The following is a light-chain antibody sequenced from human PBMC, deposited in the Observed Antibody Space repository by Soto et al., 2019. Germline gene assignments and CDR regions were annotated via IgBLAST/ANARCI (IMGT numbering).Light chain of an antibody. CDR1: QDISNY. J-gene: IGKJ4*01. V-gene: IGKV1-33*01. CDR2: DAS. Sequence: DIQMTQSPSSLSASVGDRVTITCQASQDISNYLNWYQQKPGKAPKLLIYDASNLETGVPSSFXGSGSGTDFTFTISSLQPEDIATYYCQQYDNLPPLTFGGGTKVEIK. CDR3: QQYDNLPPLT.